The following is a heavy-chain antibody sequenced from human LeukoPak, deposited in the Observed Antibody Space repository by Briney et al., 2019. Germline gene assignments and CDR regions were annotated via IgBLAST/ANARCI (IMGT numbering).Heavy chain of an antibody. Sequence: GGSLRLSCAASGFTFSSYAMHWVRQAPGKGLEWVAVISYDGSNKYYADSVKGRFTISRDNSKNTLYLQMNSLRAEDTAVYYCARGGSGYFSGSYYWGQGTLVTVSS. J-gene: IGHJ4*02. CDR1: GFTFSSYA. CDR2: ISYDGSNK. V-gene: IGHV3-30-3*01. CDR3: ARGGSGYFSGSYY. D-gene: IGHD3-22*01.